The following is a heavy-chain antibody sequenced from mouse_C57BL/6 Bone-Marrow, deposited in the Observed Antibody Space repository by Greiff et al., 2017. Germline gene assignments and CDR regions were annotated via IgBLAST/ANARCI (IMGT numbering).Heavy chain of an antibody. Sequence: QVQLKESGPGLVQPSQSLSITCTVSGFSLTSYGVHWVRQSPGKGLEWLGVIWSGGSTDYNAAFISRLSISKDNSKSQVFFKMNSLQADDTVIYYCARKSGWLLPHAMDYWGQGTSVTVSS. CDR3: ARKSGWLLPHAMDY. V-gene: IGHV2-2*01. CDR1: GFSLTSYG. J-gene: IGHJ4*01. D-gene: IGHD2-3*01. CDR2: IWSGGST.